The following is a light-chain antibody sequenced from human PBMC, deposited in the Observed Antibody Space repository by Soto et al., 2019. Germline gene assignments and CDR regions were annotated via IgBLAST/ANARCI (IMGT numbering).Light chain of an antibody. V-gene: IGLV1-51*02. CDR2: EDN. Sequence: VLTPSTSRASVSGDAVTITCSGSSSNIENNYVSWYRQLPGTAPNLLIYEDNKRPSGIPDRFSGSKSGTSATLGITGLETGDEADYYCATWDSSLSGGVFGTGPKVTVL. CDR1: SSNIENNY. J-gene: IGLJ1*01. CDR3: ATWDSSLSGGV.